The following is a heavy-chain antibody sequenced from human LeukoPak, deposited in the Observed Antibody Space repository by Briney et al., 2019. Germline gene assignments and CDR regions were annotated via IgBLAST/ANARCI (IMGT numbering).Heavy chain of an antibody. CDR3: ARGSGNYFPFDYFPFDY. J-gene: IGHJ4*02. CDR2: INPYDGAT. Sequence: ASVKVSCKASGYNFIANSIHWVRQAPGHGPEWMGWINPYDGATNYVQKFQGRVTMARDTSITTAFMEVSGLRSDDTAVYYCARGSGNYFPFDYFPFDYWGQGSLVTVSS. D-gene: IGHD1-26*01. CDR1: GYNFIANS. V-gene: IGHV1-2*02.